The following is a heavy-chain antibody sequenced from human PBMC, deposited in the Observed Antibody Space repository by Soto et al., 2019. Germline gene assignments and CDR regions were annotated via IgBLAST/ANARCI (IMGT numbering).Heavy chain of an antibody. CDR3: ARGDSTDCSNGVCSFFYNHDMDV. J-gene: IGHJ6*02. Sequence: ASVKVSCKASGYTFSGFYMHWVRQAPGQGLEWMGWINPNSGGTKSAEKFQGRVTMTRDTSISTAYMGLTRLTSDDTAIYYCARGDSTDCSNGVCSFFYNHDMDVWGQGTTVTVSS. CDR2: INPNSGGT. V-gene: IGHV1-2*02. D-gene: IGHD2-8*01. CDR1: GYTFSGFY.